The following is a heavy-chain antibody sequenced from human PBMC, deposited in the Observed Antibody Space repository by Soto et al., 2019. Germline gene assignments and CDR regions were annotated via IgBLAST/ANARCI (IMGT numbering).Heavy chain of an antibody. V-gene: IGHV3-21*01. CDR3: AREDSIIIPAVSDF. D-gene: IGHD2-2*01. J-gene: IGHJ4*02. CDR1: GFAFNNYG. CDR2: ISKSDYT. Sequence: GSLRLSCTVSGFAFNNYGINWVHQAPGKGLEWVSSISKSDYTYYSDSVKGRFTISRDNAKNSVSLQMNTLKVKDTAVYYCAREDSIIIPAVSDFWGQGTLVTVSS.